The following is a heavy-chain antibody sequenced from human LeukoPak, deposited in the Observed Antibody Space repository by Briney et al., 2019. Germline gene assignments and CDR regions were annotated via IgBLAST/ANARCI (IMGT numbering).Heavy chain of an antibody. J-gene: IGHJ4*02. Sequence: GGSLRLSCAASGFTFSSYWMSWVRQAPGKGLDWVSVISGSAHKIRYADSVRGRFTISRDNSENTVYLQMNNLRGEDTAIYYCAGRITGYSSGYVFWGQGTLVTVSS. V-gene: IGHV3-23*01. D-gene: IGHD5-18*01. CDR3: AGRITGYSSGYVF. CDR2: ISGSAHKI. CDR1: GFTFSSYW.